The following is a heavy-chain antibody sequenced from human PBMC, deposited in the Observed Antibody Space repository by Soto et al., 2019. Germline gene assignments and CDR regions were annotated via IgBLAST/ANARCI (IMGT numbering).Heavy chain of an antibody. J-gene: IGHJ6*02. CDR3: ARDRNYDYVWGSPPGGMDV. Sequence: ASVKVSFKASGYTFTGYYMHWVRQAPGQGLEWMGWINPNSGGTNYAQKFQGWVTMTRDTSISTAYMELSRLRSDDTAVYYCARDRNYDYVWGSPPGGMDVWGQGTTVTVSS. V-gene: IGHV1-2*04. D-gene: IGHD3-16*01. CDR1: GYTFTGYY. CDR2: INPNSGGT.